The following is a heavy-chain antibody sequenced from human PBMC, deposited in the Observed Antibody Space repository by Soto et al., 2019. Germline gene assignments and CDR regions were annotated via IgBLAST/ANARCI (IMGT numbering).Heavy chain of an antibody. V-gene: IGHV4-30-4*01. CDR1: GGSISSGDYY. Sequence: QVQLQESGPGLVKPSQTLSLTCTVSGGSISSGDYYWSWIRQPPGKGLEWIGYIYYSGSTSYNPSLKSRVTIAVDTSKNQFSLKLSSVTAADTAVYYWARVWTTVTTFGYWGQGTLVTVSS. J-gene: IGHJ4*02. CDR2: IYYSGST. CDR3: ARVWTTVTTFGY. D-gene: IGHD4-17*01.